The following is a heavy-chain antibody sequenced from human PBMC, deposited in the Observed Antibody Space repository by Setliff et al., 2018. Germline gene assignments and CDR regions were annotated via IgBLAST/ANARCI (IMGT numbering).Heavy chain of an antibody. D-gene: IGHD5-18*01. J-gene: IGHJ4*02. CDR2: ISGESGSI. Sequence: PGESLKISCEASKFTFSSFAMSWVRQAPGKGLEWVSGISGESGSIYYADSVKGRFTVSRDNSKNTLYLQMDRLRAEDTATYFCVRDIGYRYGKGDYWGQGTLVTVSS. V-gene: IGHV3-23*01. CDR3: VRDIGYRYGKGDY. CDR1: KFTFSSFA.